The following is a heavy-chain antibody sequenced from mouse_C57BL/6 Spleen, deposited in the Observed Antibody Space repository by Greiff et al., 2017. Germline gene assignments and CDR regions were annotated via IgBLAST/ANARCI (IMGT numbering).Heavy chain of an antibody. CDR2: IYPGDGDT. V-gene: IGHV1-82*01. Sequence: VQLQQSGPELVKPGASVKISCKASGYAFSSSWMNWVKQRPGKGLAWIGRIYPGDGDTNYNGQFTGKATLTADKSSSTAYRQLSSLPSEDSAGYFCAGDLPWGRDYWGQGTSVTVSS. CDR3: AGDLPWGRDY. CDR1: GYAFSSSW. D-gene: IGHD1-1*01. J-gene: IGHJ4*01.